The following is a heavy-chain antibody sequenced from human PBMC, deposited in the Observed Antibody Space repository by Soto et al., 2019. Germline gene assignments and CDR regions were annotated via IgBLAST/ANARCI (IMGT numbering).Heavy chain of an antibody. CDR2: IYWDDDK. V-gene: IGHV2-5*02. J-gene: IGHJ3*02. Sequence: SGPTLVNPTQTLTLTCTFSGFSLSTSGVGVGWIRQPPGKALEWLALIYWDDDKRYSPSLKSRLTITKDTSKNQVVLTMTNMDPVDTATYYCAHSADYYDSSGYYSHAFEIWGQGTMVTVSS. CDR3: AHSADYYDSSGYYSHAFEI. D-gene: IGHD3-22*01. CDR1: GFSLSTSGVG.